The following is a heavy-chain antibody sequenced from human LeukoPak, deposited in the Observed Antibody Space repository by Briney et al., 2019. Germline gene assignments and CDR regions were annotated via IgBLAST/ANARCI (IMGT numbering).Heavy chain of an antibody. J-gene: IGHJ4*02. Sequence: GGSLRLSCTVSGFTLSSYEMSWIRQAPGKGLEWVSSIDYSGGSSYYADSVKGRFTISRDDSKNTLYLQMNSLRAEDTAVYYCAKDLGDSSGYYYVGTLDYWGQGTLVTVSS. CDR3: AKDLGDSSGYYYVGTLDY. CDR2: IDYSGGSS. V-gene: IGHV3-23*01. CDR1: GFTLSSYE. D-gene: IGHD3-22*01.